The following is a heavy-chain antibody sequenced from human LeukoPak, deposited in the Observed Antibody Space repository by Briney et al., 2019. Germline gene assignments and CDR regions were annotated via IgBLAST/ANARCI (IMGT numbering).Heavy chain of an antibody. Sequence: PGGSLRLSCAASGFTFSSYAMSWVRQAPGKGLEWVSAISGSGGSTYYEDSVKGRFTISRDNSKNTLYLQMNSLRAEDTAVYYCAKPIRGIVATIAHFGYWGQGTLVTVSS. D-gene: IGHD5-12*01. CDR3: AKPIRGIVATIAHFGY. CDR2: ISGSGGST. J-gene: IGHJ4*02. V-gene: IGHV3-23*01. CDR1: GFTFSSYA.